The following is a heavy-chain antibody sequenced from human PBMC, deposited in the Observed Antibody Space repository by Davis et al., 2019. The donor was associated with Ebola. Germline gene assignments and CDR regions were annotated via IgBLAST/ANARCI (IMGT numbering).Heavy chain of an antibody. CDR2: ISHDGSRR. D-gene: IGHD6-25*01. J-gene: IGHJ5*02. Sequence: GGSLRLSCAASGFSFSTYGMHWVRQAPGKGLEWVAVISHDGSRRYYADSVKGRFTISRDNSTNTLYLQMSSLRAQDTAVYHCMSLSAASWGPGTLVTVSS. V-gene: IGHV3-30*03. CDR3: MSLSAAS. CDR1: GFSFSTYG.